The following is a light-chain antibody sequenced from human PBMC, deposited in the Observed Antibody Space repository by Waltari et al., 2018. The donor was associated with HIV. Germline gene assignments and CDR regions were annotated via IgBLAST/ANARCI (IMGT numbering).Light chain of an antibody. CDR1: SSDIGYFDY. Sequence: QSALTQPRSVSGSPGQSVTISCTGTSSDIGYFDYVSWYQQYPGKAPKVIMYEVSQRPSRVPDRFTASKSGITASLTISGLQDEDEADYYCCSYAGTYTYVFGTGTTVTVL. CDR3: CSYAGTYTYV. J-gene: IGLJ1*01. CDR2: EVS. V-gene: IGLV2-11*01.